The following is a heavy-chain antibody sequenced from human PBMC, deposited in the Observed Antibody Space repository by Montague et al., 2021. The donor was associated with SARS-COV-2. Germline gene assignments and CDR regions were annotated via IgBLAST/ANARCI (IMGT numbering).Heavy chain of an antibody. D-gene: IGHD6-13*01. J-gene: IGHJ6*02. CDR3: ARVGRQQLVRLSGMDV. V-gene: IGHV4-34*01. CDR2: INHSGST. Sequence: SDTLSLTRAVYGGSLSGYDWSWIRQPPGKGLEWIGGINHSGSTKXNPSLKSRVSISVDTPKNQFSLKLSSVTAADTAVYYCARVGRQQLVRLSGMDVWGQGTTVTVSS. CDR1: GGSLSGYD.